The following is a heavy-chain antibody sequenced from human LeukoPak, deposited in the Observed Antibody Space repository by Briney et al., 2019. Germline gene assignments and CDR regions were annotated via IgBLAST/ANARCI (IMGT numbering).Heavy chain of an antibody. CDR1: GYTFTSYG. CDR3: AKGHYYDSSGYYYPRAFDI. CDR2: ISAYNGNT. D-gene: IGHD3-22*01. V-gene: IGHV1-18*01. J-gene: IGHJ3*02. Sequence: ASVKVSCKASGYTFTSYGISWVRQAPGQGLEWMGWISAYNGNTNYAQKLQGRVTMTTDTSTSTAYMELRSLRSDDTAVYYCAKGHYYDSSGYYYPRAFDIWGQGTMVTVSS.